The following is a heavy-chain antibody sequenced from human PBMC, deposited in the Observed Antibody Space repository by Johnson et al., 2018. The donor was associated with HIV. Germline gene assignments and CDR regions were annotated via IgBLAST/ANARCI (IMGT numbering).Heavy chain of an antibody. J-gene: IGHJ3*02. D-gene: IGHD1-26*01. CDR1: GFTFDDYA. Sequence: QVHLVESGGGLVQPGRSLRLSCAASGFTFDDYAMHWVRQAPGKGLEWVAFIQNDESVKYYADSVKGRFTISRDNSRNTLYLQMGTLGPEETAVYYCARVRSGRENVFDIWGQGTMVTVSS. V-gene: IGHV3-30*03. CDR3: ARVRSGRENVFDI. CDR2: IQNDESVK.